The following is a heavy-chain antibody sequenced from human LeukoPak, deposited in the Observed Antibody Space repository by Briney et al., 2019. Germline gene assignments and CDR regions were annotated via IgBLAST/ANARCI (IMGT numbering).Heavy chain of an antibody. V-gene: IGHV4-39*07. CDR3: ARDRGITGTVWFDP. D-gene: IGHD1-20*01. CDR1: GGSISSTSYY. Sequence: SETLSLTCTVSGGSISSTSYYWGWIRQPPGKGLEWIGNIYYSGSTYYNPSLMSRVTISVNMSKNQFSLKLSSVTAADTAVYYCARDRGITGTVWFDPWGQGTLVTVSS. CDR2: IYYSGST. J-gene: IGHJ5*02.